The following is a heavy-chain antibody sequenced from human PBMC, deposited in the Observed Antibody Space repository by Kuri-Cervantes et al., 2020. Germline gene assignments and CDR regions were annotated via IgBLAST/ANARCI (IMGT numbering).Heavy chain of an antibody. CDR1: GYTFTSYG. Sequence: ASVKVSCKASGYTFTSYGSSWVRQAPGQGLEWMGWISSYNGNTNYAQKLQGRITMTTDTSTTTAYMELRSLRSDDTAVYYCAKAQHQLDHFTNFFHYWGQGALVTVSS. CDR3: AKAQHQLDHFTNFFHY. J-gene: IGHJ4*02. D-gene: IGHD6-13*01. V-gene: IGHV1-18*01. CDR2: ISSYNGNT.